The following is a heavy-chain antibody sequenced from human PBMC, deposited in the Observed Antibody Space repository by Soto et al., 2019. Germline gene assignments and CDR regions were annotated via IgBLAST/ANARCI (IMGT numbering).Heavy chain of an antibody. V-gene: IGHV3-30*18. CDR1: GFTFSSYG. J-gene: IGHJ6*01. D-gene: IGHD3-10*01. CDR2: ISYDGSNK. CDR3: AKSRGSYYYYFYGMDV. Sequence: QVQLVESGGGVVQPGRSLRLSCAASGFTFSSYGMHWVRQAPGKGLEWVAVISYDGSNKYYADSVKSRLTISRDNSKNTLYLQMNSLRAEDTDVYYCAKSRGSYYYYFYGMDVWGQWTTVTVSS.